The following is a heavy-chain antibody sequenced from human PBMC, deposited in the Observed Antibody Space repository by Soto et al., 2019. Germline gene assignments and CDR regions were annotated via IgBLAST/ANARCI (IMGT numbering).Heavy chain of an antibody. CDR2: INHSGST. V-gene: IGHV4-34*01. Sequence: SETLSLTCAVYGGSFSGYYWSWIRQPPGKGLEWIGEINHSGSTNYNPSHKSRVTISVDTSKNQFSRKLSSVTAADTAVYYCARGAREGNSSWSFDPWGQGTLVTVSS. D-gene: IGHD6-13*01. CDR1: GGSFSGYY. J-gene: IGHJ5*02. CDR3: ARGAREGNSSWSFDP.